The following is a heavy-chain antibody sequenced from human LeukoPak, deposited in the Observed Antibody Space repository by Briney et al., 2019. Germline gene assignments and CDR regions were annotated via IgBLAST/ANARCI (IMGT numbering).Heavy chain of an antibody. V-gene: IGHV1-2*02. CDR2: INPNSGGT. CDR3: ARGGDIVVASLGY. CDR1: GYTFTGYY. J-gene: IGHJ4*02. D-gene: IGHD2-2*01. Sequence: GSSVKVSCKASGYTFTGYYMHWVRQAPGQGLEWMGWINPNSGGTNYAQKFQGRVTMTRDTSISTAYMELSRLRSDDTAVYYCARGGDIVVASLGYWGQGTLVTVSS.